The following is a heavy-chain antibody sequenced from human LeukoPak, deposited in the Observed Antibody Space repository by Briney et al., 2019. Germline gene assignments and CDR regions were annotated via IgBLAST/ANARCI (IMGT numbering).Heavy chain of an antibody. D-gene: IGHD3-10*01. V-gene: IGHV3-23*01. CDR1: GFTFSSYA. Sequence: GGSLRLSCAVSGFTFSSYAMSWVPQAPGKGLEWVSHISAGGGTTFYADSVKGRFTISRDNSKNTLFLEMNSLRAEDTAVYYCAKAEGSGNQPFDYWGQGTLVTVSS. J-gene: IGHJ4*02. CDR2: ISAGGGTT. CDR3: AKAEGSGNQPFDY.